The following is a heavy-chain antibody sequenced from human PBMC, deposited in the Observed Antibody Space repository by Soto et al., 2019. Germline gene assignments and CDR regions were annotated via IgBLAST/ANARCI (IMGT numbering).Heavy chain of an antibody. CDR1: GYIFVNYG. J-gene: IGHJ6*02. CDR2: ISPYTGNT. D-gene: IGHD3-16*01. V-gene: IGHV1-18*01. CDR3: VMVDNYVTPTPQDV. Sequence: QVQQVQSGDEVKKPGASVKVSCKASGYIFVNYGIAWVRQAPRQGLEWMGWISPYTGNTHSASKVQGRLTMTTDTSKSTAYMDLGSLTSDDTAVYYCVMVDNYVTPTPQDVWGQGTTVTVSS.